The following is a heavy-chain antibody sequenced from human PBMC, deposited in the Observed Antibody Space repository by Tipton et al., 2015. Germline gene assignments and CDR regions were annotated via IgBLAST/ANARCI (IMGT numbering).Heavy chain of an antibody. Sequence: TLSLTCAVSAYPISSDYYWGWIRQPPGKGLEWIGSISHSGNTYYNPSLKSRVTMSRDTSKNQFSLKLTSVTAADTAVYYCACQDYDSLTRDYQTVDYWGQGTLVTFSS. V-gene: IGHV4-38-2*01. D-gene: IGHD3-9*01. CDR1: AYPISSDYY. J-gene: IGHJ4*02. CDR2: ISHSGNT. CDR3: ACQDYDSLTRDYQTVDY.